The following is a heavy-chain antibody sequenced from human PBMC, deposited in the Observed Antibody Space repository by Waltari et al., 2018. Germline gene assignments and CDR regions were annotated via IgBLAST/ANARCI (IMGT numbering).Heavy chain of an antibody. CDR1: GFTFENFA. Sequence: EVQVVESGGGLVQPGKSLTLSCVFAGFTFENFAMQWVRQVPGKGLEWISAIAWNSARKDYADSVRCRFIISRDNSKKSLYLQMDNLRPDDTAIYYCAKDLSHSSSGGMDVWGQGTTVTVSS. D-gene: IGHD3-22*01. CDR3: AKDLSHSSSGGMDV. J-gene: IGHJ6*02. V-gene: IGHV3-9*01. CDR2: IAWNSARK.